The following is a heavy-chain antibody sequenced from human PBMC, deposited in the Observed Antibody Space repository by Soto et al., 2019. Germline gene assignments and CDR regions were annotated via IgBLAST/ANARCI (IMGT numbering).Heavy chain of an antibody. Sequence: PGGSLRLSCVASGSTFDADAFAMHWVRQPPGKGLEWVSGVSWDRVSVGYADSVKGRFTISRDNAKNSLYLQMSGLRAEDTAFYYCVKDVIGYCSAGNCFPDSYFDYWGQGALVTVSS. J-gene: IGHJ4*02. D-gene: IGHD2-15*01. CDR2: VSWDRVSV. CDR1: GSTFDADAFA. CDR3: VKDVIGYCSAGNCFPDSYFDY. V-gene: IGHV3-9*01.